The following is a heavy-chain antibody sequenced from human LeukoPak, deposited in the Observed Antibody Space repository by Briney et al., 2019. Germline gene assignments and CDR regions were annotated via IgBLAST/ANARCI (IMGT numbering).Heavy chain of an antibody. Sequence: GRSLRLSCPASGFTFSSYAMHWVRQAPGKGLEWVAVISYDGSNKYYADSVQGRSTISRDNSKNTLYLQMNSLRAEDTAVYYCARDLEYYGSGSQNLFDYWGQGTLVTVSS. J-gene: IGHJ4*02. CDR1: GFTFSSYA. CDR2: ISYDGSNK. V-gene: IGHV3-30*04. D-gene: IGHD3-10*01. CDR3: ARDLEYYGSGSQNLFDY.